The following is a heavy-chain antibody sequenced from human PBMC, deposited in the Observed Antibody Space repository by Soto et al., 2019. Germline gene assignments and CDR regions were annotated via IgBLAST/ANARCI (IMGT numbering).Heavy chain of an antibody. CDR1: GASVSSTYW. CDR3: ARYNAASGTYYFDD. CDR2: INHRGSA. Sequence: SETLSLTCAVSGASVSSTYWWSWVRQPPGKGPEWIGEINHRGSANYNPSLRSRVTMSVDISKSQFSLRLTSVTAADTAVYYCARYNAASGTYYFDDWGQGALVTVSS. V-gene: IGHV4-4*02. D-gene: IGHD6-13*01. J-gene: IGHJ4*02.